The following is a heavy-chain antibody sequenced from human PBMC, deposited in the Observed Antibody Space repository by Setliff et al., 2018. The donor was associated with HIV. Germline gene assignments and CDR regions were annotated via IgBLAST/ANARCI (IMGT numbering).Heavy chain of an antibody. Sequence: GGSLRLSCAASGFTFSSYAMSWVRQAPGKGLEWVSAISSSGGSTYYADSVKGRFTISSDNSKNTLYLQMHSLRVEDTAVYYCARGNTMVTDFDYWGQGTLVTVSS. CDR2: ISSSGGST. V-gene: IGHV3-23*01. CDR3: ARGNTMVTDFDY. D-gene: IGHD3-10*01. CDR1: GFTFSSYA. J-gene: IGHJ4*02.